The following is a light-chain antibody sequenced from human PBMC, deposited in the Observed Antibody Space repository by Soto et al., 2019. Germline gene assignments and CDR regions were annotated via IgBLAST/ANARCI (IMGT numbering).Light chain of an antibody. CDR3: RKYNSAPFT. Sequence: DIQMTQSPSSLSASVGDRVAITCRASQGISNYLAWYQQKPGKVPKLLIYAASTWQSGVPSRFSGSGSGTVFTLTISSLQPEYVSTYYCRKYNSAPFTFGPATKVDIK. J-gene: IGKJ3*01. CDR2: AAS. CDR1: QGISNY. V-gene: IGKV1-27*01.